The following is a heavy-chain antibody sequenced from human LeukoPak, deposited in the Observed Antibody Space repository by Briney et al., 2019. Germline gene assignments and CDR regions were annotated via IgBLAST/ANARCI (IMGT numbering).Heavy chain of an antibody. V-gene: IGHV1-46*01. CDR1: GYTFTSYY. CDR2: INPSGGST. D-gene: IGHD6-19*01. Sequence: GASVKASCKASGYTFTSYYMHWVRQAPGQGLEWMGIINPSGGSTSYAQKFQGRVTMTRDTSTSTVYMELSSLRSEDTAVYYCARGAYSSGWYNYYGMDVWGQGTTVTVSS. J-gene: IGHJ6*02. CDR3: ARGAYSSGWYNYYGMDV.